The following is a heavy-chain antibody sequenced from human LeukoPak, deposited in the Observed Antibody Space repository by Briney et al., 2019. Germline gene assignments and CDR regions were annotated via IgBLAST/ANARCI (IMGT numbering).Heavy chain of an antibody. Sequence: GGSLRLSCAASGFTFSSYSMNWVRQAPGKGLEWVSYISSSSSTIYYADSVKGRSTISRDNAKNSLYLQMNSLRAEDTAVYYCARDDYGDGFDYWGQGTLVTVSS. CDR2: ISSSSSTI. V-gene: IGHV3-48*01. CDR1: GFTFSSYS. D-gene: IGHD4-17*01. CDR3: ARDDYGDGFDY. J-gene: IGHJ4*02.